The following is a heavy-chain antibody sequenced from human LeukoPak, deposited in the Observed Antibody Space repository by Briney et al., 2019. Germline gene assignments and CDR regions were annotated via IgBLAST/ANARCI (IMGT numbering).Heavy chain of an antibody. CDR3: ARDPITMIGGDWFDP. Sequence: GGSLRLSCAASGFTFSSYWMSWVRQAPGKGLEWVANIKQDGSEKYYVDSVKGRFTISRDNAKNSLYLQMNSLRAEDTAVYYCARDPITMIGGDWFDPWGQGTLVTVSS. V-gene: IGHV3-7*01. CDR2: IKQDGSEK. J-gene: IGHJ5*02. D-gene: IGHD3-22*01. CDR1: GFTFSSYW.